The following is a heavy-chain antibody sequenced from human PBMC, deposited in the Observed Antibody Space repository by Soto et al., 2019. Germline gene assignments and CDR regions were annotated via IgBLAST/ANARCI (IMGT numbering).Heavy chain of an antibody. Sequence: GESLKISCQASGDSFNTYWIGWVRQMPGKGLEWMGRITLRGRYVNYSPSFHGLVTMSVDKSTNTAFLQWNSLKASDTAIYYCARPLGGDSSGYYPSYYAMDVWGQGTTVTVSS. CDR2: ITLRGRYV. V-gene: IGHV5-10-1*01. D-gene: IGHD3-22*01. CDR3: ARPLGGDSSGYYPSYYAMDV. CDR1: GDSFNTYW. J-gene: IGHJ6*02.